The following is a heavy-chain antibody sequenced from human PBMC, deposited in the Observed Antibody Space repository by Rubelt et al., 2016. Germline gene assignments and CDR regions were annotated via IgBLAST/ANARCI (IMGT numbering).Heavy chain of an antibody. CDR1: GYTFTGYY. V-gene: IGHV1-2*02. Sequence: EGKMPGASVKVSCKASGYTFTGYYMHWVRQAPGQGLEWMGWINHNSGGTNYAQKFQGRVTMTRDTSISTAYMGLSRLRSDDTAVYYCARFPGIAAAAPLDYYYGMDVWGQGTTVTVSS. CDR2: INHNSGGT. D-gene: IGHD6-13*01. CDR3: ARFPGIAAAAPLDYYYGMDV. J-gene: IGHJ6*02.